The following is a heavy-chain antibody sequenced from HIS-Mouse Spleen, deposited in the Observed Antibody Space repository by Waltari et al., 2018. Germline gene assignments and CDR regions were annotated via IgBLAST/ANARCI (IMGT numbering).Heavy chain of an antibody. CDR3: ARGDVLEMATIFFDY. J-gene: IGHJ4*02. CDR2: IYYSGST. D-gene: IGHD5-12*01. Sequence: QVQLQESGPGLVKPSETLSLTCTASGGSISSYYWSWIRQPPGKGLEWIGYIYYSGSTNYNPSLKSRVTISVDTSKNQFSLKLSSVTAADTAVYYCARGDVLEMATIFFDYWGQGTLVTVSS. CDR1: GGSISSYY. V-gene: IGHV4-59*01.